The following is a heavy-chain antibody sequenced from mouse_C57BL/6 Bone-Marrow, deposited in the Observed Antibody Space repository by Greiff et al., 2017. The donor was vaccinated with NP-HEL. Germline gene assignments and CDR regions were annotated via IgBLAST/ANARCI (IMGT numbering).Heavy chain of an antibody. CDR1: GYTFTSYG. CDR3: ASPHYYGSSDWYFDV. D-gene: IGHD1-1*01. Sequence: VQLQQSGAELARPGASVKLSCKASGYTFTSYGISWVKQRTGQGLEWIGEIYPRSGNTYYNEKFKGKATLTADKSSSTAYMELRSLTSEDSEVYFGASPHYYGSSDWYFDVWGTGTTVTVSA. J-gene: IGHJ1*03. V-gene: IGHV1-81*01. CDR2: IYPRSGNT.